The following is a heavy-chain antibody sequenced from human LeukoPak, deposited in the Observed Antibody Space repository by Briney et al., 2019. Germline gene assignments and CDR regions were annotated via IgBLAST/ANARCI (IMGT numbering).Heavy chain of an antibody. J-gene: IGHJ4*02. Sequence: SETLSLTSAVDRASISANYWGCNRQPPGKGLEWIGEINHSGSTNYNPSLKSRVTISVDTSKNQFSLKLSSVTAAATAVYYCGRATYCSGDSCYSGIFDYWGQGTLVTVSS. V-gene: IGHV4-34*01. CDR3: GRATYCSGDSCYSGIFDY. D-gene: IGHD2-15*01. CDR2: INHSGST. CDR1: RASISANY.